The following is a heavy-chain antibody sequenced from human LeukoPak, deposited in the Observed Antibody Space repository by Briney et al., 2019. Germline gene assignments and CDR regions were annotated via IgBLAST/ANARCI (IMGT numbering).Heavy chain of an antibody. V-gene: IGHV4-34*01. D-gene: IGHD5-12*01. CDR3: ARKSGYARDY. J-gene: IGHJ4*02. CDR2: INHSGSTS. CDR1: GESFSGYF. Sequence: SETLSLTCAVYGESFSGYFWNWIRQPPGKGLEWIGEINHSGSTSNHNPSLKSRVTMSVDTSKNQFSLKLSSVTAADTAVYYCARKSGYARDYWGQGNLVSVSS.